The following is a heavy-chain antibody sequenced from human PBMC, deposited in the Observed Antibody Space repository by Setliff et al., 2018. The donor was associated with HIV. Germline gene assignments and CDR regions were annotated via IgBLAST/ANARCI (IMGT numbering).Heavy chain of an antibody. CDR2: ISAYNGNT. Sequence: GASVKVSCKASGYTFTRNGISWVRQAPGQGLEWMGWISAYNGNTNYAQKLQGRVTMTTDTSTSTAYMELRSLRCDDTAVYYCARARITMVRGVHRRGDYYYYMDVWGKGTTVTVSS. CDR1: GYTFTRNG. CDR3: ARARITMVRGVHRRGDYYYYMDV. J-gene: IGHJ6*03. V-gene: IGHV1-18*01. D-gene: IGHD3-10*01.